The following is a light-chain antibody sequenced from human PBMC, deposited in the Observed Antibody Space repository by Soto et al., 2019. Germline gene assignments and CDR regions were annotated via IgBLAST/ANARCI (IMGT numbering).Light chain of an antibody. Sequence: QAVVTQPPSVSGAPGQRVTISCTGSSSNFGAGFAVHWYQQLPGTAPRLLIYGSTNRPSGVPDRFSGSKSGTSASLAITGLQDEDEADYYCQSYDSSLSGYVFGTGTKLTVL. CDR2: GST. V-gene: IGLV1-40*01. CDR1: SSNFGAGFA. J-gene: IGLJ1*01. CDR3: QSYDSSLSGYV.